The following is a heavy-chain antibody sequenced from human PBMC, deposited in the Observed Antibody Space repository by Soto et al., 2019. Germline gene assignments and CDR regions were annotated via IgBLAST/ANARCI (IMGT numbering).Heavy chain of an antibody. V-gene: IGHV3-30-3*01. Sequence: PGGSLRLSCAASGFTFSSYAMHWVRQAPGKGLEWVAVISYDGSNKYYADSVKGRLTISRDNSKNTLYLQMNSLRAEDTAVYYCARDPGHTAMVPGESDYWGQGTLVTVSS. CDR2: ISYDGSNK. J-gene: IGHJ4*02. CDR3: ARDPGHTAMVPGESDY. D-gene: IGHD5-18*01. CDR1: GFTFSSYA.